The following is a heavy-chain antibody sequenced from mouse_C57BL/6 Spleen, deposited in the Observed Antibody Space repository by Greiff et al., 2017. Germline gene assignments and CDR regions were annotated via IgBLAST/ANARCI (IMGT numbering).Heavy chain of an antibody. CDR2: IDPSDSET. V-gene: IGHV1-52*01. CDR1: GYTFTSYW. D-gene: IGHD4-1*01. CDR3: ARDWVFDY. J-gene: IGHJ2*01. Sequence: QVQLQQPGAELVRPGSSVKLYCKASGYTFTSYWMHWVKQRPIQGLEWIGNIDPSDSETHSNQKFKDKATLTVDKSSSTAYMQVSSLTSEDSAVYYCARDWVFDYWGQGTTLTVSS.